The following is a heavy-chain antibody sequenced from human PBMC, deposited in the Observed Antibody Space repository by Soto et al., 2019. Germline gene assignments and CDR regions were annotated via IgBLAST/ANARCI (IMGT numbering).Heavy chain of an antibody. CDR2: ISSSGSTI. CDR1: GFTFSSYE. CDR3: AREGTVTKYYYYYGMDV. J-gene: IGHJ6*02. D-gene: IGHD4-17*01. Sequence: GSLRLSCAASGFTFSSYEMNWVRQAPGKGLEWVSYISSSGSTIYYADSVKGRFTISRDNAKNSLYLQMNSLRAEDTAVYYCAREGTVTKYYYYYGMDVWGQGTTVTVSS. V-gene: IGHV3-48*03.